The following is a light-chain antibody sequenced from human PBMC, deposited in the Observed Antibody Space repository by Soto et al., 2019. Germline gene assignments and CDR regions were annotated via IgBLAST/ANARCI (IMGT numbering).Light chain of an antibody. CDR2: DVS. V-gene: IGLV2-14*01. CDR3: SSYTSSSTLVV. CDR1: SSHVGGYNF. J-gene: IGLJ2*01. Sequence: QSALTQPASVSGSPGQSITISCTGTSSHVGGYNFVSWYQQHPGKAPKLMIYDVSNRPSGASNRFSGSKSGNTASLTISGLQAEDEADYYCSSYTSSSTLVVFGGGTKVTVL.